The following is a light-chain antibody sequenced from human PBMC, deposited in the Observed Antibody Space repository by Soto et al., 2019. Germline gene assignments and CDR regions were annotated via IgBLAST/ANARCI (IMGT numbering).Light chain of an antibody. J-gene: IGKJ4*01. V-gene: IGKV3-15*01. Sequence: EIVMTQSPATLSVPPGERATLSCRASQSVSSNLARYQQKPGQAPRLLIYGASTRATGIPARFSGSGSGTEFTLTISSLQSEDFAVYYCQQYNNWPSLTFGGGTKVEIK. CDR2: GAS. CDR1: QSVSSN. CDR3: QQYNNWPSLT.